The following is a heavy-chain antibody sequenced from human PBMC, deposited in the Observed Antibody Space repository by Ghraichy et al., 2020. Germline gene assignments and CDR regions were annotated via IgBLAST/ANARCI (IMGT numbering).Heavy chain of an antibody. V-gene: IGHV4-34*01. J-gene: IGHJ6*02. Sequence: SETLSLTCAVFDGSLSGYFWSWIRQPPGKGLECIGKISHSGTTNYNPSLKSRVTMSVDTSKNQFSLKLNSVTAADTAVYYCARSKRSAARNYHYYGLDVWGQGTTVTVSS. CDR1: DGSLSGYF. D-gene: IGHD6-6*01. CDR2: ISHSGTT. CDR3: ARSKRSAARNYHYYGLDV.